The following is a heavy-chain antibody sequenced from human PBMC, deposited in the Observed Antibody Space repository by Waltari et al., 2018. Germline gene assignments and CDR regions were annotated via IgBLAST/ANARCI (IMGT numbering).Heavy chain of an antibody. J-gene: IGHJ4*02. CDR2: VDPEDGET. V-gene: IGHV1-69-2*01. CDR1: GSTFTDYY. D-gene: IGHD2-15*01. CDR3: AQGVVVAATPVGY. Sequence: EVQLVQSGGEVKKPGATVKISCKVSGSTFTDYYIHSGQQAPGKGLEWMGLVDPEDGETIYAEKFQGRVTITADTSTDTAYMELSSLRSEDTAVYYCAQGVVVAATPVGYWGQGTLVTVSS.